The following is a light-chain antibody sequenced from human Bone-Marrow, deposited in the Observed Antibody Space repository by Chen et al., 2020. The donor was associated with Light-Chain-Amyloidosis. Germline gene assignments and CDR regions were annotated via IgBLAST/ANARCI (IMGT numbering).Light chain of an antibody. Sequence: DIVMTQPSPSLPGPPGGLASIAFRSNQSLLQSNGFNFLDWYLQRPGQSPHLLIYMGSIRASVVPDRFSGSGSDTDFTLQISRVEAEDVGIYYCMQLLQTPPTFGGGTKVEIK. CDR1: QSLLQSNGFNF. V-gene: IGKV2-28*01. CDR3: MQLLQTPPT. J-gene: IGKJ4*01. CDR2: MGS.